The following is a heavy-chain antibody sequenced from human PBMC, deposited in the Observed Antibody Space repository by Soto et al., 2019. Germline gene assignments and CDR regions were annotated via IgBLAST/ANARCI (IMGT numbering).Heavy chain of an antibody. D-gene: IGHD4-17*01. Sequence: QVQLQESGPGLVKPSETLSLTCNVSGDSIRSYWWSWLRQPPGKGLEWIGYTHYSGSNSYSPSLKSRLTMSVDASKNQCSLRLKSVTAADTAVYYCARFFGDYVFYDLWGQGTLVTVSP. V-gene: IGHV4-59*01. CDR2: THYSGSN. CDR3: ARFFGDYVFYDL. CDR1: GDSIRSYW. J-gene: IGHJ5*02.